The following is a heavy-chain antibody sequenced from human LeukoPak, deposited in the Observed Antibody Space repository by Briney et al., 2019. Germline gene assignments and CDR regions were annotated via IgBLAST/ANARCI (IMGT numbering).Heavy chain of an antibody. CDR2: ISSSTSTV. CDR1: GFTFSSYS. D-gene: IGHD6-19*01. Sequence: TGGSLRLSCAASGFTFSSYSMNWVRQAPGKGLEWISYISSSTSTVFYADSVKGRFTISRDNANNSLYLQMNSLRAEDTAVYYCARVASSGWYFSRNKYYFDYWGQGTLVTVSS. J-gene: IGHJ4*02. CDR3: ARVASSGWYFSRNKYYFDY. V-gene: IGHV3-48*01.